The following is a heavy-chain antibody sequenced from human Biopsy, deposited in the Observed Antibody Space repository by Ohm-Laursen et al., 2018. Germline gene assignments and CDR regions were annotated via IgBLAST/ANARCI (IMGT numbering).Heavy chain of an antibody. Sequence: SDTLSLTCTVSGGSISNNNYYWGWIRQPPGKGLEWIGRIFYRGSTHYKPSLKSRVNISVDTSKNQFSLKLNSVTAADTAVYYCARDYDTSGYYYVSWGQGTLVTVSS. J-gene: IGHJ5*02. CDR1: GGSISNNNYY. CDR2: IFYRGST. V-gene: IGHV4-39*01. D-gene: IGHD3-22*01. CDR3: ARDYDTSGYYYVS.